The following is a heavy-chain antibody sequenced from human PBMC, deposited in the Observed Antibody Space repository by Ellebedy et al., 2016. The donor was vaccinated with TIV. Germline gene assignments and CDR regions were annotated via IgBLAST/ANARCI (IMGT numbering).Heavy chain of an antibody. D-gene: IGHD2-8*01. V-gene: IGHV3-23*01. CDR3: AKRFGDIASVDY. CDR1: GFTFSNYN. Sequence: PGGSLRLSCVASGFTFSNYNMNWVRQAPGKGLEWVSAISGSGGSTYYADSVKGRFTISRDNSKNTLYLQMNSLRAEDTAVYYCAKRFGDIASVDYWGQGTLVTVSS. J-gene: IGHJ4*02. CDR2: ISGSGGST.